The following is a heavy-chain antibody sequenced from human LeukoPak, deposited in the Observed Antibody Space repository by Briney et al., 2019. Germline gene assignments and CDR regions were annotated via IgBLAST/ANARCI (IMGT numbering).Heavy chain of an antibody. CDR3: ARDPSRGYSYGYADY. CDR1: GFSFSTYW. D-gene: IGHD5-18*01. Sequence: GGSLRLSCAASGFSFSTYWMNWVRQPPGKGLEWVANITRDGSEKYYVDSVKGRFTISRDNAKNSLYLQMNSLRAEDTAVYYCARDPSRGYSYGYADYWGQGNLVIVSS. V-gene: IGHV3-7*01. CDR2: ITRDGSEK. J-gene: IGHJ4*02.